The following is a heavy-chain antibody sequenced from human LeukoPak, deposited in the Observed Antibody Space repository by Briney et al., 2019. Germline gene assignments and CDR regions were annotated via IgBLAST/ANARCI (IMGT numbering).Heavy chain of an antibody. CDR2: ISGSGGSK. J-gene: IGHJ5*02. CDR1: GFTFSSYA. CDR3: AKERYYYDSSGYHNWFDP. D-gene: IGHD3-22*01. V-gene: IGHV3-23*01. Sequence: GGSLRLSCAASGFTFSSYAMSWVRQAPGKGLEGVSAISGSGGSKYYADSVKGRFTISRDNSKNTLYLQMNSLRAEDTAVYYCAKERYYYDSSGYHNWFDPWGRGTLVTVSS.